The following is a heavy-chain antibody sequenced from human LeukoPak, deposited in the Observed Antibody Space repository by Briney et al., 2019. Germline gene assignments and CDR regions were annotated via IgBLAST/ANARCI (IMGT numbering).Heavy chain of an antibody. CDR1: GFTFDDYA. CDR2: ISWNSGSI. Sequence: GRSLRLSCSASGFTFDDYAMHWVRHAPGKGLEWVSGISWNSGSIGYADSVKGRFTISRDNAKNSLYLQMNSLRAEDTALYYCAKDTNYYYYYMDVWGKGTTVTVSS. J-gene: IGHJ6*03. V-gene: IGHV3-9*01. CDR3: AKDTNYYYYYMDV.